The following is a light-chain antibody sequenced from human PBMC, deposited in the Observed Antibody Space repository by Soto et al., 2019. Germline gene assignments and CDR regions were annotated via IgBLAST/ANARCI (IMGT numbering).Light chain of an antibody. Sequence: EIVLTQSPATLSLSPGERATLSCRASQSVSSYLAWYQQKPGQAPRLLIYDASNRATGIPARFSGSGSGTDFTLAISGLEPEDFAVYYCQPRSNWPRALTFGGGTKVEIK. CDR2: DAS. J-gene: IGKJ4*01. CDR3: QPRSNWPRALT. CDR1: QSVSSY. V-gene: IGKV3-11*01.